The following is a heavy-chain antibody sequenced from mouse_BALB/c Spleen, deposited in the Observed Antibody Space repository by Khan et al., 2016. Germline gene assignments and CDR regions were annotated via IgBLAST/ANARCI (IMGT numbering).Heavy chain of an antibody. J-gene: IGHJ2*01. CDR2: ISYSGST. CDR1: GDSITSGY. V-gene: IGHV3-8*02. Sequence: VQLKQSGPSLVKPSQTLSLTCSVTGDSITSGYWNWIRKFPGNKLEYMGYISYSGSTYYNPPLKSRISITRDTSKNQYYRQLNSVTTEDTATYXCARNWDDVDYWGQGTTLTVSS. CDR3: ARNWDDVDY. D-gene: IGHD4-1*01.